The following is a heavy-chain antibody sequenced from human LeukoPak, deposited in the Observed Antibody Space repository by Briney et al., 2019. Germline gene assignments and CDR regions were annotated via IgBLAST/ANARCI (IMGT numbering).Heavy chain of an antibody. CDR1: GGSFSGYY. D-gene: IGHD3-16*02. V-gene: IGHV4-34*01. J-gene: IGHJ3*02. Sequence: PSETLSLTCAVYGGSFSGYYWSWIRQPPGKGLEWIGEINHSGSTNYNPSLKSRVTISVDTSKNQFSLKLSSVTAADTAVYCCARGPYYDYVWGSYPQHDAFDIWGQGTMVTVSS. CDR3: ARGPYYDYVWGSYPQHDAFDI. CDR2: INHSGST.